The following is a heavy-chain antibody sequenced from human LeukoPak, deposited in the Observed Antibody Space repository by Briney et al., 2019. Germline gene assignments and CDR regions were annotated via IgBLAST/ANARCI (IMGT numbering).Heavy chain of an antibody. Sequence: SQTLSLTCTVSGGSISSGGYSWSWIRQHPGKGLEWIGYIYYSGSTYYNPSLKSRVTISVDTSKNQFSLKLSSVTAADTAVYYCARVIRDCGGDCFDYYYYGMDVWGQGTTVTVSS. D-gene: IGHD2-21*02. J-gene: IGHJ6*02. V-gene: IGHV4-31*03. CDR3: ARVIRDCGGDCFDYYYYGMDV. CDR1: GGSISSGGYS. CDR2: IYYSGST.